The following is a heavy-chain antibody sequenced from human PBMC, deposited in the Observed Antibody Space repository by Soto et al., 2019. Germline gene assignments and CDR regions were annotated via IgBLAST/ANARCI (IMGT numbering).Heavy chain of an antibody. CDR3: ARLESDSSSYNYWFDP. CDR2: INPNSGGT. D-gene: IGHD6-13*01. Sequence: ASVKVSCKASGYTFTGYYMHWVRQAPGQGLEWMGWINPNSGGTNYAQKFQGWVTMTRDTSKNQFSLKLSSVTAADTAVHYCARLESDSSSYNYWFDPWGQGTLVTSPQ. V-gene: IGHV1-2*04. J-gene: IGHJ5*02. CDR1: GYTFTGYY.